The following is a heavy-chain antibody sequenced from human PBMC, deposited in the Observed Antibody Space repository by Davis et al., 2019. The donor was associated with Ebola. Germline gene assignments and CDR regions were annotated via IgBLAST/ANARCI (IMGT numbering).Heavy chain of an antibody. CDR2: IKQDGSEK. D-gene: IGHD4-17*01. Sequence: GESLKISCAASGFTFSDFWMNWVRQAPGKGLEWVANIKQDGSEKYYVDSVKGRFTISRDNAKNSLYLQMNSLRAEDTAVYYCARMAVTTRAIDYWGQGTLVTVSS. J-gene: IGHJ4*02. V-gene: IGHV3-7*01. CDR3: ARMAVTTRAIDY. CDR1: GFTFSDFW.